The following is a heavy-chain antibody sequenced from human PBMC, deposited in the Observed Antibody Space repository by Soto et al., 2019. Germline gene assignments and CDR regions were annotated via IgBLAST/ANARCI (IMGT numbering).Heavy chain of an antibody. D-gene: IGHD3-9*01. V-gene: IGHV3-33*01. CDR3: ARAPYYDILTGYFY. CDR2: IWYDGSNK. J-gene: IGHJ4*02. CDR1: GFTFSSYG. Sequence: GGSLRLSCAASGFTFSSYGMHWVRQAPGKGLEWVAVIWYDGSNKYYADSVKGRFTISRDNSKNTLYLQMNSLRAEDTAVYYCARAPYYDILTGYFYWGQGTLVTVSS.